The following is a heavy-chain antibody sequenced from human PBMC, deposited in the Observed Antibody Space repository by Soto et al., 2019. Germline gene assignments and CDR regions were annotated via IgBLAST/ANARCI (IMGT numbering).Heavy chain of an antibody. CDR1: GGSISSYY. CDR2: IYYSGST. D-gene: IGHD2-21*02. Sequence: SETLSLTCTVSGGSISSYYWSWIRQPPGKGLEWIGYIYYSGSTNYNPSLKSRVTISVDTSKNQFSLKLSSVTAADTAVYYCAVGDWNYFDYWGQGTLVTVSS. V-gene: IGHV4-59*01. J-gene: IGHJ4*02. CDR3: AVGDWNYFDY.